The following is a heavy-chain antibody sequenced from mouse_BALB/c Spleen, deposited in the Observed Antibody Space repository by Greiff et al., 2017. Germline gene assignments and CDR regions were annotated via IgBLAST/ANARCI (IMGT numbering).Heavy chain of an antibody. CDR2: IRNKANGYTT. CDR3: AREGDYDDGGPFAY. D-gene: IGHD2-4*01. CDR1: GFTFTDYY. V-gene: IGHV7-3*02. J-gene: IGHJ3*01. Sequence: EVQRVESGGGLVQPGGSLRLSCATSGFTFTDYYMSWVRQPPGKALEWLGFIRNKANGYTTEYSASVKGRFTISRDNSQSILYLQMNTLRAEDSATYYCAREGDYDDGGPFAYWGQGTLVTVSA.